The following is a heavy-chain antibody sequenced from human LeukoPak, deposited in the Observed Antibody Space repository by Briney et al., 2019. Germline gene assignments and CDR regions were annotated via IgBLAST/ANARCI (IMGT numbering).Heavy chain of an antibody. V-gene: IGHV4-34*01. CDR1: GGSFSGYY. J-gene: IGHJ4*02. CDR2: INHSGST. Sequence: PSETLSLTCAVYGGSFSGYYWSWIRQPPGKGLEWIGEINHSGSTNYNPSLKSRVTISVDTSKNQFSLKLSSVTAADTAVYYCARGPRYSGYDLNYWGQGTLGTVSS. CDR3: ARGPRYSGYDLNY. D-gene: IGHD5-12*01.